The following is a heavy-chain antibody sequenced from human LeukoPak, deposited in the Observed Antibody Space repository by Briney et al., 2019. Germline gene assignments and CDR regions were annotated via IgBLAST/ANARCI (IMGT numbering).Heavy chain of an antibody. D-gene: IGHD3-22*01. CDR1: GGSISSSSYY. V-gene: IGHV4-39*07. J-gene: IGHJ5*02. CDR2: IYYSGST. Sequence: SETLSLTCTVSGGSISSSSYYWGWIRQPPGKGLEWIGSIYYSGSTYYNPSLKSRVTISVDTSKNQFSLKLSSVTAADTAVYYCARDYYDSSGYYGNWFDPWGQGTLVTVSS. CDR3: ARDYYDSSGYYGNWFDP.